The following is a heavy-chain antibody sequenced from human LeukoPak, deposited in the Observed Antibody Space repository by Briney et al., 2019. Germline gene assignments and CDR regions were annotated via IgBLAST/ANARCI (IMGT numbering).Heavy chain of an antibody. CDR1: GYTFTGYY. J-gene: IGHJ4*02. CDR2: INPNSGGT. V-gene: IGHV1-2*02. Sequence: ASVKVSCKASGYTFTGYYMHWVRQAPGQGLEWMGWINPNSGGTNYAQKFQGRVTMTRDTSISTAYMELSRLRSDDTAVYYCAALSYFDWLEDDYWGQGTLVTVSS. CDR3: AALSYFDWLEDDY. D-gene: IGHD3-9*01.